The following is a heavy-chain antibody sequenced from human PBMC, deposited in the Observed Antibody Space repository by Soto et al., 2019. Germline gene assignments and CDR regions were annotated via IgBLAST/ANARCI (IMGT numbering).Heavy chain of an antibody. D-gene: IGHD1-26*01. Sequence: APVKVSCKASGYTFTSYGINWVRQAPGQGLEWMGWISGYNGNTNYAQKLQGRVTMTTDTSTSTAYMELRSLRSDDTAVYYCARDRIVGATPPYYFDYWGQGTLVTVYS. J-gene: IGHJ4*02. V-gene: IGHV1-18*01. CDR1: GYTFTSYG. CDR3: ARDRIVGATPPYYFDY. CDR2: ISGYNGNT.